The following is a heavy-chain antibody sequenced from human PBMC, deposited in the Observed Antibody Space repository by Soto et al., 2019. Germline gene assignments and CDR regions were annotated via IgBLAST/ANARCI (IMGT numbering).Heavy chain of an antibody. J-gene: IGHJ6*02. D-gene: IGHD1-26*01. CDR3: AKMRSGANEYSGSRRTYDYYGMDG. CDR1: GFSFSSYG. V-gene: IGHV3-30*18. Sequence: SLRLSSAASGFSFSSYGMPWVRKATGKGLEWVAVISYDGSNKYYADSEKGRFTISRDNSKNTLYLQMNSLRAEDTAVYYCAKMRSGANEYSGSRRTYDYYGMDGWGQGTTVTVSS. CDR2: ISYDGSNK.